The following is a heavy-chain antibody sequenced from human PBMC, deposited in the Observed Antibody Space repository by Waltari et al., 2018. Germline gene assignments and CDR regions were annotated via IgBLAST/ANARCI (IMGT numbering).Heavy chain of an antibody. Sequence: QLQLQESGSGLVKPSQTLSLTCAVSGGSISSGGYSWNWIRQPPGKGLEWIGYIYHSGSTDYNPSLRSRVTISVDRSKNHFSLKLTSVTAADTAVYYCAREGGPYCGGDCSFDYWGQGTLVTVSS. CDR2: IYHSGST. CDR1: GGSISSGGYS. V-gene: IGHV4-30-2*01. CDR3: AREGGPYCGGDCSFDY. D-gene: IGHD2-21*02. J-gene: IGHJ4*02.